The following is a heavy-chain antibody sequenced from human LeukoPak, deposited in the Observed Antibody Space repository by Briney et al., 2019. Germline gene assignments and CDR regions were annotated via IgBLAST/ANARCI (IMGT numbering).Heavy chain of an antibody. CDR3: ARDRGIAVAPSAFDI. J-gene: IGHJ3*02. CDR1: GGSISSSNW. V-gene: IGHV4-4*02. CDR2: IYHSGST. D-gene: IGHD6-19*01. Sequence: PSGTLSLTCAVSGGSISSSNWWSWVRQPPGKGLEWIGEIYHSGSTNYNPSLKSRVTISVDKSKNQFSLKLSSVTAADTAVYYCARDRGIAVAPSAFDIWGQGTMVTVSS.